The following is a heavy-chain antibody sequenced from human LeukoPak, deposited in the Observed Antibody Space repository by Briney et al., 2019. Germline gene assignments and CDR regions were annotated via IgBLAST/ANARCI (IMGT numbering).Heavy chain of an antibody. J-gene: IGHJ4*02. Sequence: GGSLRLSCAASGFTFSSYAMSWVRQAPGKGLEWVSAISGSGGSTSYAQKFQGRVTMTRDTSTSTVYMELSSLRSEDTAVYYCARKSYGADPDYWGQGTLVTVSS. CDR2: ISGSGGST. V-gene: IGHV3-23*01. CDR3: ARKSYGADPDY. CDR1: GFTFSSYA. D-gene: IGHD4-17*01.